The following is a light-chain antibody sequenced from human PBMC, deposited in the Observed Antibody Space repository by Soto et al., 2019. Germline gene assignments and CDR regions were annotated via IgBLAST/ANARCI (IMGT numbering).Light chain of an antibody. CDR2: GAS. J-gene: IGKJ2*01. Sequence: EIVLTQSPGTLSLSPGERATLSCWASQSVSSNYLAWYQQKPGQALRLLIYGASTRATGIPDRFSGSGSATDFTLTISRLESEDFAVYYCQQYGSSPYTFGLGTKLEIK. CDR3: QQYGSSPYT. CDR1: QSVSSNY. V-gene: IGKV3-20*01.